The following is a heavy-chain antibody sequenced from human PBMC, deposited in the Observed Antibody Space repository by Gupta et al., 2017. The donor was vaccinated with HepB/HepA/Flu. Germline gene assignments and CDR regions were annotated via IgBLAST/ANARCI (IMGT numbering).Heavy chain of an antibody. V-gene: IGHV3-53*01. D-gene: IGHD3-22*01. Sequence: EVQLVESGGGLIQPGGSLRLSCAASGFTVSRTYLSWVRQSPGKGLEWVSVIYSGGSTYYADAVKGRFTISRDNSKNTLYLQMNSLRAEDTAVYYCARGLGDSSAQTYYYYYYMDVWGKGTTVTVSS. CDR1: GFTVSRTY. CDR3: ARGLGDSSAQTYYYYYYMDV. CDR2: IYSGGST. J-gene: IGHJ6*03.